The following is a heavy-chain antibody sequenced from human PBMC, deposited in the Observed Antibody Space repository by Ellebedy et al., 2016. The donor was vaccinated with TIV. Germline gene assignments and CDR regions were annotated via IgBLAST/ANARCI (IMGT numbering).Heavy chain of an antibody. V-gene: IGHV5-51*01. J-gene: IGHJ4*02. CDR2: IHPPDSDT. CDR3: ARPAITADGFDY. D-gene: IGHD6-13*01. Sequence: GESLKISCKGSGYSFTGYWIGSVRQMPGKGLEWMAIIHPPDSDTRYSPSFQGQVTISADKSISTAYLQWSSLKASDTAMYYCARPAITADGFDYWGQGTLVTVSS. CDR1: GYSFTGYW.